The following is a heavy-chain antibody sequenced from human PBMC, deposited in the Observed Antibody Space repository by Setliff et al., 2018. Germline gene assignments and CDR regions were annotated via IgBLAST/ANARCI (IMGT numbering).Heavy chain of an antibody. Sequence: ASVKVSCKASGYSFTNYDINWVRQSTGQGLEWMGWMNPNSGNTGYAQKFQGRVTMTRNTSISTAYMELSSLRSEDTAVYYCARPMYDILTGPPYGMDVWGQGTTVTVSS. V-gene: IGHV1-8*02. CDR3: ARPMYDILTGPPYGMDV. CDR1: GYSFTNYD. J-gene: IGHJ6*02. D-gene: IGHD3-9*01. CDR2: MNPNSGNT.